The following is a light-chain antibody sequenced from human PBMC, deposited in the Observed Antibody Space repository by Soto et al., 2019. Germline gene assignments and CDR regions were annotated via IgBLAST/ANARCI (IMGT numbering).Light chain of an antibody. V-gene: IGLV2-14*01. J-gene: IGLJ1*01. Sequence: QSALTQPASVSGSPGQSITISCTGTSSDVGGYNYVSWYQQQSGKAPKLIIHEVSNRPSGGSNRFSGSKSGNTAYLTLSGLQAEDDADYYCDSYTSSRAYVFGIGTKVTVL. CDR3: DSYTSSRAYV. CDR2: EVS. CDR1: SSDVGGYNY.